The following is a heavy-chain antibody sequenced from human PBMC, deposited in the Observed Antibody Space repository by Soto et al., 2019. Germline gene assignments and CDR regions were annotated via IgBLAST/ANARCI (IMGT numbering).Heavy chain of an antibody. J-gene: IGHJ6*03. Sequence: PSETLSLTCTVSGGSISSYYWSWIRQPPGKGLEWIGYIYYNGSTNYNPSLKSRVPISVDTSKNQFSLKLSSVTAADTAVYYCARQYYYYYMDVWGKGTTVT. V-gene: IGHV4-59*08. CDR3: ARQYYYYYMDV. CDR2: IYYNGST. CDR1: GGSISSYY.